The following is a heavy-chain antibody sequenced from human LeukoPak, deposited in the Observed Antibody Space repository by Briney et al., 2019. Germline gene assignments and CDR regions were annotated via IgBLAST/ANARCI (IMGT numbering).Heavy chain of an antibody. J-gene: IGHJ4*02. CDR3: AREHSSSSGSVSDY. CDR2: ISSSSSYI. CDR1: GFTFSSYS. D-gene: IGHD6-6*01. Sequence: GGSLRLSCAAYGFTFSSYSMNWVRQAPGKGLEWVSSISSSSSYIYYADSVKGRFTISRDNAKNSLYLQMNSLRDEDTAVYYCAREHSSSSGSVSDYWGQGTLVTVSS. V-gene: IGHV3-21*03.